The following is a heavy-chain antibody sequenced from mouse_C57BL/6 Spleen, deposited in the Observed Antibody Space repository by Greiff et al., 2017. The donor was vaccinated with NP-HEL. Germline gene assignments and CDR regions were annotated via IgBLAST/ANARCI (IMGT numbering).Heavy chain of an antibody. J-gene: IGHJ4*01. CDR2: IRSKSNNYAT. CDR1: GFSFNTYA. Sequence: EVKLVESGGGLVQPKGSLKLSCAASGFSFNTYAMNWVRQAPGKGLEWVARIRSKSNNYATYYADSVKDRFTISRDDSESMLYLQMNNLKTEDTAMYYCVRQRGYSNKDYYAMDYWGQGTSVTVSS. D-gene: IGHD2-5*01. V-gene: IGHV10-1*01. CDR3: VRQRGYSNKDYYAMDY.